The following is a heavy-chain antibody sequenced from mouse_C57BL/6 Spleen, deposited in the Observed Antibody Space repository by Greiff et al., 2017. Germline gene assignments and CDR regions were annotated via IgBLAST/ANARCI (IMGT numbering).Heavy chain of an antibody. CDR2: IDPSDSYT. Sequence: QVQLQQPGAELVRPGTSVKLSCKASGYTFTSYWMHWVKQRPGQGLEWIGVIDPSDSYTNYKQKFKGKATLTVDTSSSTAYMQLSSLTSEDSAVYYCARTGTGGYFDVWGTGTTVTVSS. D-gene: IGHD4-1*01. CDR3: ARTGTGGYFDV. CDR1: GYTFTSYW. J-gene: IGHJ1*03. V-gene: IGHV1-59*01.